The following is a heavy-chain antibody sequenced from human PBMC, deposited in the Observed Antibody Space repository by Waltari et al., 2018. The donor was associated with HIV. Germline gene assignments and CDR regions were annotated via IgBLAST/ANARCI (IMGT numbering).Heavy chain of an antibody. Sequence: EVRLTEAGGGLVKPGESLTLACAASGLLFNTGWMHWFRQAPGKGLEWLGLINYGGTAEYAAPVRGRFTISRDDSKNTLYLQMNSLKIEDTAVYYCTTGFGGYDDGFDFWGQGTMVTVSS. CDR3: TTGFGGYDDGFDF. D-gene: IGHD5-12*01. CDR2: INYGGTA. CDR1: GLLFNTGW. V-gene: IGHV3-15*01. J-gene: IGHJ3*01.